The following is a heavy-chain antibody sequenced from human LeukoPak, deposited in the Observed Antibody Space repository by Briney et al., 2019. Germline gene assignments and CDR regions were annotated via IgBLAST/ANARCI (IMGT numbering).Heavy chain of an antibody. CDR3: AVDFGSHRIVY. CDR2: IYYSGNT. V-gene: IGHV4-39*01. J-gene: IGHJ4*01. CDR1: GVSISSSSYY. Sequence: PSETLSLTCTVSGVSISSSSYYWGWVRQPPGKGLEWIGSIYYSGNTYYNPHNPSLKSRVTMSLDTSKNQYSLRLSSVTAADTAVYYCAVDFGSHRIVYWGQGSLVTVSS. D-gene: IGHD3-3*01.